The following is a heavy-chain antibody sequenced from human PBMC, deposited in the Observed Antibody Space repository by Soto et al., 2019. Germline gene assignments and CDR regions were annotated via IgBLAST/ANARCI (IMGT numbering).Heavy chain of an antibody. V-gene: IGHV4-59*01. CDR2: NYYNGNI. Sequence: QVQLQESGPGLVKPLETLSLTCTVPGGSITSYYWSRVRQPPGKGLEWIGYNYYNGNINYNPSLKSRLTISLDTSKNQFSLRLSSVTAADTAVYYCATGRVYFGSEYWGQGTLVTVSS. J-gene: IGHJ4*02. CDR3: ATGRVYFGSEY. CDR1: GGSITSYY. D-gene: IGHD3-10*01.